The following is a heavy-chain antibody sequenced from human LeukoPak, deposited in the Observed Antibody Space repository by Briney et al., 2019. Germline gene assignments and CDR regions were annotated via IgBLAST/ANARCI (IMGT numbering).Heavy chain of an antibody. CDR1: GFNFNTYT. V-gene: IGHV3-21*01. Sequence: GGSLRLSCAASGFNFNTYTMNWVRQAPGKGLEWVSSISSDSSYIYYADAVHGRFTVSRDNAKYSLYLQMNSLRAEDTAVYYCASLQRGQWLPYFWGQGTLVTVSS. CDR3: ASLQRGQWLPYF. J-gene: IGHJ4*02. CDR2: ISSDSSYI. D-gene: IGHD6-19*01.